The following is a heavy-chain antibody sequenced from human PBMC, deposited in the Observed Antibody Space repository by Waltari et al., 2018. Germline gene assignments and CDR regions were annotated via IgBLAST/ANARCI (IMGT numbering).Heavy chain of an antibody. V-gene: IGHV1-69*05. J-gene: IGHJ5*02. CDR3: ASLGYCSGSSCERWFDP. Sequence: QVQLVQSGAEVKKPGSSVKVSCKASGGTFSSYAISWVRQAPGQGLEWMGGIIPIFGTANYAQKFQGRVTITTDESTSTAYMELSSLRSEDTAVYYCASLGYCSGSSCERWFDPWGQGTLVTVSS. D-gene: IGHD2-15*01. CDR2: IIPIFGTA. CDR1: GGTFSSYA.